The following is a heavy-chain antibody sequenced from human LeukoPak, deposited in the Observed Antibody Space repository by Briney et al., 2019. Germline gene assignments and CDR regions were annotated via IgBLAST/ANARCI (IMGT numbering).Heavy chain of an antibody. CDR2: ISIDGSST. CDR3: ARRLQGGSGSYYFDY. Sequence: GGSLRLSCAASGFTFGSHWMHWVRQAPGKGLVWVSRISIDGSSTKYADSVKGRFTISRDNAKNALYLQMNSLRAEDTAVYYCARRLQGGSGSYYFDYWGQGTLVTVSS. V-gene: IGHV3-74*03. J-gene: IGHJ4*02. D-gene: IGHD6-19*01. CDR1: GFTFGSHW.